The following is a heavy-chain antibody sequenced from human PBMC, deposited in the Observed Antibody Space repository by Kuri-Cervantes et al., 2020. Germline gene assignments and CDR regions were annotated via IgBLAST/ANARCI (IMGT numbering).Heavy chain of an antibody. D-gene: IGHD3-22*01. CDR3: ATWAGYYDFRDYRYLAFCPPYDY. V-gene: IGHV1-2*02. CDR2: INPNSGGT. J-gene: IGHJ4*02. Sequence: ASVKVSCKASGYTFTGYYMHWVRQAPGQGLEWMGWINPNSGGTYYAQKFQDRVTLTRDTSITTVYMELHRLTSDDTAVYYCATWAGYYDFRDYRYLAFCPPYDYWGQGSLVTVSS. CDR1: GYTFTGYY.